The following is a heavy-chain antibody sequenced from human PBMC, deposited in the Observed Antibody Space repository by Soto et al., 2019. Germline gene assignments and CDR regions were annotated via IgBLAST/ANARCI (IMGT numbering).Heavy chain of an antibody. V-gene: IGHV3-23*01. CDR3: TKARCSGDSCYVPDE. CDR2: ISGSGGSP. Sequence: EVQVLESGGGLVQPGGSLRLSCAASGFTFSSYTMAWVRQAPGKGLEWVSSISGSGGSPYYADSVQGRFTISRDNYKNPVPLQMNSPRDEATATYYCTKARCSGDSCYVPDEWGHGTLVIVSS. CDR1: GFTFSSYT. D-gene: IGHD2-21*01. J-gene: IGHJ4*01.